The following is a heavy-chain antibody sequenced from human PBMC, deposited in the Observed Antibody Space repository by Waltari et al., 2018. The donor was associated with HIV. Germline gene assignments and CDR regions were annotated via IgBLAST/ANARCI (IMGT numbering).Heavy chain of an antibody. J-gene: IGHJ4*02. Sequence: HVQLLQSGPGLVTSSQTLSITCPISGDRVSSDSAAWHVIRLSPSRRLEWLGRTYHRSKWFQLYAPSVRGRIRVDVDTSVNHFSLHLDSVTPDDTAVYYCARDSNGLDYWGQGTVVTVSS. D-gene: IGHD4-4*01. V-gene: IGHV6-1*02. CDR3: ARDSNGLDY. CDR1: GDRVSSDSAA. CDR2: TYHRSKWFQ.